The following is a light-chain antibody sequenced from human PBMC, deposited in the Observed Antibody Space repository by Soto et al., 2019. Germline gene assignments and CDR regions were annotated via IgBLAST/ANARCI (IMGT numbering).Light chain of an antibody. CDR2: GNT. CDR3: QSYDDSLSVHYV. V-gene: IGLV1-40*01. Sequence: QAVVTQPPSVSGAPGQRVTISCTGSSSNIGSTYDVQWYQQLPGTAPKLLIHGNTNRPSGVPDRFPGSKSGTSASLAITGLQADDEADYYCQSYDDSLSVHYVFGTGTKVTVL. J-gene: IGLJ1*01. CDR1: SSNIGSTYD.